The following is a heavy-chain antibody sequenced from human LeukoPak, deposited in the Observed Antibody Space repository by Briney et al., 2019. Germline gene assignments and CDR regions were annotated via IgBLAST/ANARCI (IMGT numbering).Heavy chain of an antibody. CDR1: GFTFSDYY. CDR3: ARRHSSTYTFDI. CDR2: IGSSGSTI. J-gene: IGHJ3*02. D-gene: IGHD2-2*01. V-gene: IGHV3-11*01. Sequence: PGGSLRLSCAASGFTFSDYYMSWIRQAPGKGLEWVSYIGSSGSTIYYADSVKGRFTISRDNAKNSLYLQMNSLRAEDTAVYYCARRHSSTYTFDIWGQGTMVTVSS.